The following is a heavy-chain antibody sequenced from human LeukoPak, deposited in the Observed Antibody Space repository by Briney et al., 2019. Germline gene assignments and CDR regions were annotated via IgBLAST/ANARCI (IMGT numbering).Heavy chain of an antibody. D-gene: IGHD6-19*01. CDR3: ARVGLRYSSGSAYFDY. CDR2: ISSSSSYI. CDR1: GFPFSTYG. J-gene: IGHJ4*02. Sequence: GGSLRLSCAASGFPFSTYGMHWVRQAPGKGLEWVSSISSSSSYIYYADSVKGRFTISRDNAKNSLYLQMNSLRAEDTAVYYCARVGLRYSSGSAYFDYWGQGTLVTVSS. V-gene: IGHV3-21*01.